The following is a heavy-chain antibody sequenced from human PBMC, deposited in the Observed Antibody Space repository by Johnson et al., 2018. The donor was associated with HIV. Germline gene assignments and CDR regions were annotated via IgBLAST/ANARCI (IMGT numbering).Heavy chain of an antibody. V-gene: IGHV3-30*03. D-gene: IGHD6-19*01. Sequence: QVQLVESGGGLIQPGGSVRLSCAASGFTFSSYGMHWVRQAPGKGLEWVAVISYDGSNKYYADSVKGRFTISRDNAKKTLYLQMNSLRAEDTAVYYCARKQWLEIPSDALDVWGQGTMVTVSS. CDR2: ISYDGSNK. CDR1: GFTFSSYG. J-gene: IGHJ3*01. CDR3: ARKQWLEIPSDALDV.